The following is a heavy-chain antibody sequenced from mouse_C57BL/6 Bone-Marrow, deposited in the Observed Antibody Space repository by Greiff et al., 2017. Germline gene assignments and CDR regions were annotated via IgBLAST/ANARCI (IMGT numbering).Heavy chain of an antibody. D-gene: IGHD2-4*01. CDR1: GFTFSDYY. J-gene: IGHJ2*01. CDR2: INYDGSST. Sequence: EVKVVESEGGLVQPGSSMKLSCTASGFTFSDYYMAWVRQVPEKGLEWVANINYDGSSTYYLDSLKSRFIISRDNAKNILYLQMSSLKSEDTATYYCARDRGAYDYDEDGFDYWGQGTTLTVSS. CDR3: ARDRGAYDYDEDGFDY. V-gene: IGHV5-16*01.